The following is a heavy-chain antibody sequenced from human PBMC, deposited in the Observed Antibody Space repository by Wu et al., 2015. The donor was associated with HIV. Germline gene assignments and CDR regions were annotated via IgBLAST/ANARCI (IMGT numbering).Heavy chain of an antibody. D-gene: IGHD2-15*01. Sequence: QVQLVQSGAEVKKPGASVKVSCKASGYSFTTHGISWVRQAPGQGLEWMGWISAYNGNTKYAQKLQGRVSMTTDTSTSTVYMELRSLRYDDTAIYYCARRNSSLLGTVYQYYGMDVWGQGTTVTVPS. CDR1: GYSFTTHG. V-gene: IGHV1-18*01. CDR2: ISAYNGNT. CDR3: ARRNSSLLGTVYQYYGMDV. J-gene: IGHJ6*02.